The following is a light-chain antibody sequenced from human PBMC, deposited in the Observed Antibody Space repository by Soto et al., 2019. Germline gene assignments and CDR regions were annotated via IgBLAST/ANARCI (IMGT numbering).Light chain of an antibody. CDR3: QQYDTYHT. V-gene: IGKV1-5*03. Sequence: DIQMTQSPSSLSASVGDRVTITCRASQSISNWLAWYQQKPGKAPKLLIYKASSLESVVPSRFSGSGSGTEFTLTISSLQPDDFATYYCQQYDTYHTFGKGTRL. CDR1: QSISNW. CDR2: KAS. J-gene: IGKJ2*01.